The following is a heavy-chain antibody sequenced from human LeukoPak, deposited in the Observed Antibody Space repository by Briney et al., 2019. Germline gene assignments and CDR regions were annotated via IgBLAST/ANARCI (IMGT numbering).Heavy chain of an antibody. CDR3: ARVPSRNNWFDP. J-gene: IGHJ5*02. CDR2: IYYSGST. CDR1: GGSISSSSYY. V-gene: IGHV4-39*07. Sequence: PSETLSLTCTVSGGSISSSSYYWGWIRQPPGKGLEWIGSIYYSGSTYYNPSLKSRVTISVDTSKNQFSLKLSSVTAADTAVYYCARVPSRNNWFDPWGQGTLVTVSS.